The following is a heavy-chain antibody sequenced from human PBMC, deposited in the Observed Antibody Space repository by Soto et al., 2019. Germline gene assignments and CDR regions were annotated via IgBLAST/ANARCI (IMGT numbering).Heavy chain of an antibody. CDR3: ARSPGPVDY. CDR1: GFTFSKNW. CDR2: INSDGNST. V-gene: IGHV3-74*01. J-gene: IGHJ4*02. Sequence: PGGSLRLSCVTSGFTFSKNWMHWVRQAPGKGLVWVSRINSDGNSTSYADSVKGRFTISRDNAKNTLYLQMNSLRAEDTAVYYCARSPGPVDYWGQGTLGTVSS.